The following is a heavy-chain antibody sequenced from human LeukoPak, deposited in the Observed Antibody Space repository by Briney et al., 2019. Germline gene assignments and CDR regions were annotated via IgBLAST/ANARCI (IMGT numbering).Heavy chain of an antibody. CDR2: NSGSGGST. J-gene: IGHJ4*02. Sequence: GASLRLSCAASGFTFSSYAMSWVRQAPGKGLEWVSANSGSGGSTYYADSVKGRFTISRDNSKNTLHLQMNSLRAEDTAVYYCAKSFSGSYCIAGYWGQGTLVTVSS. CDR3: AKSFSGSYCIAGY. V-gene: IGHV3-23*01. CDR1: GFTFSSYA. D-gene: IGHD1-26*01.